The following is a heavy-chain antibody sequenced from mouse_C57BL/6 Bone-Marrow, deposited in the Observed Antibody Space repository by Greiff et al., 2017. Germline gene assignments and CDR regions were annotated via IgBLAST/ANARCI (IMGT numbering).Heavy chain of an antibody. CDR3: SRGGIDYYGGSWYFDV. D-gene: IGHD1-1*01. V-gene: IGHV1-55*01. CDR2: IYPGSGSN. Sequence: QVQLQQPGAELVQPGASVKMSCKASGYTFPSYWITWVKQRPGQGLEWIGDIYPGSGSNNYNEKFKSKATLTVVTYSSAAYMHVSSLTSEDSAFYDCSRGGIDYYGGSWYFDVWGTGTTVTVST. CDR1: GYTFPSYW. J-gene: IGHJ1*03.